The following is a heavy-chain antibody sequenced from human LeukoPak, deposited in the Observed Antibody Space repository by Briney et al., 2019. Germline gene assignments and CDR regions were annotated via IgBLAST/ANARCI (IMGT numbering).Heavy chain of an antibody. D-gene: IGHD2-2*01. CDR3: ARASPFIVVVPAAIWFDP. V-gene: IGHV4-59*01. CDR1: GGSISSYY. J-gene: IGHJ5*02. Sequence: KPSETLSLTCIVSGGSISSYYWSWIRQPPGKGLEWIGYIYYSGSTNYNPSLKSRVTISVDTSKNQFSLKLSSVTAADTAVYYCARASPFIVVVPAAIWFDPWGQGTLVTVSS. CDR2: IYYSGST.